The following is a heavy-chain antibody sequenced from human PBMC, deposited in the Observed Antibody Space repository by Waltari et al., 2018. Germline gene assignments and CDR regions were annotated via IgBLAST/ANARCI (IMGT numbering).Heavy chain of an antibody. V-gene: IGHV3-21*01. CDR3: ARSSAAPPKIDYYYYYYGMDV. J-gene: IGHJ6*02. D-gene: IGHD3-22*01. CDR1: GFTFSSYS. Sequence: EVQLVESGGGLVKPGGSLRLSCAASGFTFSSYSMNWVRQAPGKGLERVSSISSSSSYIYYADSVKGRFTISRDNAKNSLYLQMNSLRAEDTAVYYCARSSAAPPKIDYYYYYYGMDVWGQGTTVTVSS. CDR2: ISSSSSYI.